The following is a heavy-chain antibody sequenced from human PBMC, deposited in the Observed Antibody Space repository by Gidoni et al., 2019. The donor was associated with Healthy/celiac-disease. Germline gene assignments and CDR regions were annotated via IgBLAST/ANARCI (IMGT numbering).Heavy chain of an antibody. V-gene: IGHV1-69*06. CDR2: IIPIFGTA. Sequence: QVQLVQSGAAVKKPGSSVKISCMPSGCPFSRYAISWVRQAPGQGLEWMGGIIPIFGTANYAQKFQGRGTITADKSTSTAYMELSSLRSEDTAVYYCASWLPPPGYYYGMDVWGQGTTVTVSS. D-gene: IGHD6-19*01. CDR3: ASWLPPPGYYYGMDV. J-gene: IGHJ6*02. CDR1: GCPFSRYA.